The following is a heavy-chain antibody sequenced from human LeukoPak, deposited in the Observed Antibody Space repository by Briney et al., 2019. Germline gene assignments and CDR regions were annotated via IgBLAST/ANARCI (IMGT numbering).Heavy chain of an antibody. CDR3: AKALDLAVAGFDY. CDR2: ISWSSGSI. CDR1: GFTFDDYA. V-gene: IGHV3-9*01. J-gene: IGHJ4*02. D-gene: IGHD6-19*01. Sequence: PGGSLRLSCAASGFTFDDYAMHWVRQAPGKGLEWVSGISWSSGSIGYADSVKGRFTISRDNAKNSLYLQMNSLRAEDTALYYCAKALDLAVAGFDYWGQGTLVTVSS.